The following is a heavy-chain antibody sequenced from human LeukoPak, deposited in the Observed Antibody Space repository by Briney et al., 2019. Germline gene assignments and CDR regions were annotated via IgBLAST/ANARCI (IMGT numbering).Heavy chain of an antibody. CDR3: AIFQGTYGDNDNDY. CDR1: GGTFSSYA. Sequence: ASVKVSFKASGGTFSSYAISWVRQAPGQGLEWMGGIIPVFGTANYAQKFQGRVTITADDSTSTGYMEVSSLRSEDTAVYYCAIFQGTYGDNDNDYWGQGTLVTVSS. J-gene: IGHJ4*02. V-gene: IGHV1-69*13. D-gene: IGHD4-17*01. CDR2: IIPVFGTA.